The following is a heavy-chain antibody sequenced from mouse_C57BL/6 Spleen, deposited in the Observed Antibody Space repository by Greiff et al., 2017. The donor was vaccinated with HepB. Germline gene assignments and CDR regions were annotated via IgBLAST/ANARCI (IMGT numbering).Heavy chain of an antibody. CDR1: GYTFTSYW. V-gene: IGHV1-7*01. Sequence: QVQLQQSGAELAKPGASVKLSCKASGYTFTSYWMHWVKQRPGQGLEWIGYINPSSGYTKYNQKFKDKATLTADKSSSTAYMQLSNLNYEDSAVYYCARIITTVVENYAMDYWGQGTSVTVSS. CDR3: ARIITTVVENYAMDY. J-gene: IGHJ4*01. CDR2: INPSSGYT. D-gene: IGHD1-1*01.